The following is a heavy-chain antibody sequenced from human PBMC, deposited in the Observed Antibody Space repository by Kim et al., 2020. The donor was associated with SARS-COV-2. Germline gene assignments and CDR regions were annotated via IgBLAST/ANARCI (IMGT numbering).Heavy chain of an antibody. CDR2: IYYSGST. D-gene: IGHD4-17*01. Sequence: SETLSLTCTVSGGSISSSSYYWGWIRQPPGKGLEWIGSIYYSGSTYYNPSLKSRVTISVDTSKNQFSLKLSSVTAADTAVYYCARIHSPTVTTLHFDYWGQGTLVTVSS. V-gene: IGHV4-39*01. J-gene: IGHJ4*02. CDR3: ARIHSPTVTTLHFDY. CDR1: GGSISSSSYY.